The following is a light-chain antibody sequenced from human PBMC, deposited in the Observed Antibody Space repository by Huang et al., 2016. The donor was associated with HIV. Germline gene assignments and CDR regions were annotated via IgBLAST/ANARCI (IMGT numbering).Light chain of an antibody. J-gene: IGKJ1*01. CDR3: RQYDSRPPWT. V-gene: IGKV1-33*01. CDR1: QDIGKY. Sequence: DIQMTQSPFSLSAAIVDRVTITCQASQDIGKYLNWYQQKSGQAPKLLIFDASNLQTGVSSRVNEGGSTKDLCFPINTLQPEDIAADYCRQYDSRPPWTFGQGTRVQI. CDR2: DAS.